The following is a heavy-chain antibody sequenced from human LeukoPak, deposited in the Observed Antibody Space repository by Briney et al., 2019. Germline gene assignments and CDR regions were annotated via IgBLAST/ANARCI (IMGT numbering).Heavy chain of an antibody. J-gene: IGHJ4*02. CDR1: GFTVSSNY. Sequence: GGSLRLSSAASGFTVSSNYMSWVRQAPGKGLEWVSVIYSGGSTYYADCVKGRFTISRDNSKNTLYLQMNSLRAEDTAVYYCARERNYYDSSGYYAAEGFDYWGQGTLVTVSS. CDR2: IYSGGST. CDR3: ARERNYYDSSGYYAAEGFDY. D-gene: IGHD3-22*01. V-gene: IGHV3-66*01.